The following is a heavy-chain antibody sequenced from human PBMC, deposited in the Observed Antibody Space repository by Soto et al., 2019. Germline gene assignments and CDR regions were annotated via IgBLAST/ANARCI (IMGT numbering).Heavy chain of an antibody. CDR1: GGSISSGGYY. V-gene: IGHV4-31*03. D-gene: IGHD3-10*02. J-gene: IGHJ6*02. Sequence: PSETLSLTCTVSGGSISSGGYYWSWIRQHPGKGLEWIGYIYYSGSTYYNPSLKSRVTISVDTSKNQFSLKLSSVTAADTAVYYCARYGDYYVYGMDVWGQGTTVTVS. CDR2: IYYSGST. CDR3: ARYGDYYVYGMDV.